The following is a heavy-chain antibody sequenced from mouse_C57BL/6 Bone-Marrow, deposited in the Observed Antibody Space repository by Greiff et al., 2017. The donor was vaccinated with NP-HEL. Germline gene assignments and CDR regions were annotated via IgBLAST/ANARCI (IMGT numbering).Heavy chain of an antibody. J-gene: IGHJ2*01. CDR2: IDPSDSYT. CDR3: ARDKYVGYTFDY. Sequence: QVQLQQPGAELVMPGASVKLSCKASGYTFTSYWMHWVKQRPGQGLEWIGEIDPSDSYTNYNQKFKGKSTLTVDKSSSTAYMQLSSLTSEDSAVYYCARDKYVGYTFDYWGQGTTLTVSS. CDR1: GYTFTSYW. V-gene: IGHV1-69*01. D-gene: IGHD2-3*01.